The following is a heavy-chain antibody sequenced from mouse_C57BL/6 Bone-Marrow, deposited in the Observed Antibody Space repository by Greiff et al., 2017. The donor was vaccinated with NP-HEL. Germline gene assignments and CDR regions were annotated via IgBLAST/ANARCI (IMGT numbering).Heavy chain of an antibody. Sequence: VQLQQPGAELVRPGTSVKLSCKASGYTFTSYWMHWVKQRPGQGLEWIGVIDPSDSYTNYNQKFKGKATLTVDTSSSTDYMQLSSLTSEDSAVYYCARWTTVVPCYYAMDYWGQGTSVTVSS. CDR1: GYTFTSYW. CDR2: IDPSDSYT. D-gene: IGHD1-1*01. CDR3: ARWTTVVPCYYAMDY. J-gene: IGHJ4*01. V-gene: IGHV1-59*01.